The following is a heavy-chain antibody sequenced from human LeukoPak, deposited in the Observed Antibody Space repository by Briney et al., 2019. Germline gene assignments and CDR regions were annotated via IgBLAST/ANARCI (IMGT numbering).Heavy chain of an antibody. V-gene: IGHV3-20*04. CDR1: GFTFDDYG. D-gene: IGHD3-22*01. J-gene: IGHJ3*02. Sequence: GGSLRLSCAASGFTFDDYGMSWVRQAPGKGLEWVSGINWNGGSTGYADSVKGRFTISRDNAKSSLYLQMNSLRAEDMALYYCGRDNTYYYDSSGYFDAFDIWGQGTIVTASS. CDR3: GRDNTYYYDSSGYFDAFDI. CDR2: INWNGGST.